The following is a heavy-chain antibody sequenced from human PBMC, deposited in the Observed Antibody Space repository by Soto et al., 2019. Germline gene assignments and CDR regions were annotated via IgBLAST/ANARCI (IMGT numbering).Heavy chain of an antibody. Sequence: GSLRLSCAASGLTFSSSAMSWVRQAPGKGLEWVSTISGSGGSTYYADSVKGRFTISRDNSKNTLYLQMNSLRAEDAAVYYCAKDPAPAASNWFDPWGQGTLVTVSS. V-gene: IGHV3-23*01. J-gene: IGHJ5*02. CDR1: GLTFSSSA. CDR3: AKDPAPAASNWFDP. CDR2: ISGSGGST. D-gene: IGHD2-2*01.